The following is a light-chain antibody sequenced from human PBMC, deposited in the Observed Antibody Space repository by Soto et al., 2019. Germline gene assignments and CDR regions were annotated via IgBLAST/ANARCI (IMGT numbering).Light chain of an antibody. Sequence: QPVLTQPPSASGTPGQRVTISCSGSSSNIGSKTVNWYQQLPETAPKLLIYSNYQRPSGVPDRFSGSKSCSSASLAISGLKSEDEGDYYCSAWDASLNGYVFGTGTKLTVL. CDR3: SAWDASLNGYV. CDR2: SNY. V-gene: IGLV1-44*01. J-gene: IGLJ1*01. CDR1: SSNIGSKT.